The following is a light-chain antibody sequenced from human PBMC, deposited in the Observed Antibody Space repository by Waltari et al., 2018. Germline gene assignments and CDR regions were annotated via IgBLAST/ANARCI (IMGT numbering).Light chain of an antibody. CDR2: YVN. V-gene: IGLV2-14*03. CDR1: SSDVGGYPY. J-gene: IGLJ1*01. Sequence: QSALTQPASVSGSPGQSITISCTGTSSDVGGYPYVSWYQHHPGKAPKLMIHYVNKRPSGVSNRFSGSKSGNTASLTISWLQSEDEADYYCSSYTSISTFYVFGTGTKVTVL. CDR3: SSYTSISTFYV.